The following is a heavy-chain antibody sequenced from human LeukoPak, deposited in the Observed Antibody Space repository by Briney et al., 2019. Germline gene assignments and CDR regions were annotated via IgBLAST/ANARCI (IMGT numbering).Heavy chain of an antibody. J-gene: IGHJ4*02. CDR2: MNPNSGNT. V-gene: IGHV1-8*03. CDR1: GYTFTSYD. D-gene: IGHD6-19*01. CDR3: ARGDSSGWYTEGDY. Sequence: ASVKVSCKASGYTFTSYDINWVRQAPGQGLEWMGWMNPNSGNTGYAQKFQGRVTITTNTSISTAYMELGSLRSEDTAVYYCARGDSSGWYTEGDYWGQGTLVTVSS.